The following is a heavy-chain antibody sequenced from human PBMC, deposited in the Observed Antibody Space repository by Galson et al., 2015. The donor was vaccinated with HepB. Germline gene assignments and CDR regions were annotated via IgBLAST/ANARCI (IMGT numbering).Heavy chain of an antibody. J-gene: IGHJ6*02. CDR1: GYTFTSYY. D-gene: IGHD3-9*01. CDR2: INPSGGST. V-gene: IGHV1-46*03. Sequence: SVKVSCKASGYTFTSYYMHWVRQAPGQGLEWMGIINPSGGSTSYAQKFQGRVTMTRDTSTSTVYMELSSLRSEDTAVYYCARGDYDILTGYYYGMDVWGQGTTVTVSS. CDR3: ARGDYDILTGYYYGMDV.